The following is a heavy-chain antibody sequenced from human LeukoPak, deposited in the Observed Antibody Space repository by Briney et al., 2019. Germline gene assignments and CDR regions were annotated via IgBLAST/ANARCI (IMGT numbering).Heavy chain of an antibody. Sequence: SETLSLTCAVYGGSFSGYYWSWIRQPPGRGLEWIGEINHSGSTNYNPSLKSRVTISVDTSKNQFSLKLSSVTAADTAVYYCARRTYDFWSGYYTWGPQGQYYSDYWGQGTLVTVSS. CDR3: ARRTYDFWSGYYTWGPQGQYYSDY. V-gene: IGHV4-34*01. D-gene: IGHD3-3*01. J-gene: IGHJ4*02. CDR1: GGSFSGYY. CDR2: INHSGST.